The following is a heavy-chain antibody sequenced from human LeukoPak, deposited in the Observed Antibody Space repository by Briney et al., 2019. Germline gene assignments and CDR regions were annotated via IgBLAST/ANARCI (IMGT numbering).Heavy chain of an antibody. D-gene: IGHD3-10*01. CDR2: ISSSGSYI. V-gene: IGHV3-21*01. CDR3: ARDPVPSYGSGSYFDY. J-gene: IGHJ4*02. CDR1: GFTFSSYS. Sequence: GGSLRLSCAASGFTFSSYSMNWVRQAPGKGLEWVSSISSSGSYIYYADSVKGRFTISRDNAKNSLYLQMNSLRAEDTAVYYCARDPVPSYGSGSYFDYWGQGTLVTVSS.